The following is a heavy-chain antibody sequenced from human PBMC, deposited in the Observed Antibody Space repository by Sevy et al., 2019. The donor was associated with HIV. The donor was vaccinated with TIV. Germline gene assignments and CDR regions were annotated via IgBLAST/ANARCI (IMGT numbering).Heavy chain of an antibody. D-gene: IGHD4-17*01. Sequence: GGSLRLSCVGSGFIFDDYGMHWVRQAPGKGLEWVALISHDGGKKYYADSVKGRFTISRDNFKNTLYLQMNTLRRDDTAAYFCTKDPPVYGDFPYGMDVWGQGTTVTFSS. V-gene: IGHV3-30*18. CDR3: TKDPPVYGDFPYGMDV. CDR2: ISHDGGKK. CDR1: GFIFDDYG. J-gene: IGHJ6*02.